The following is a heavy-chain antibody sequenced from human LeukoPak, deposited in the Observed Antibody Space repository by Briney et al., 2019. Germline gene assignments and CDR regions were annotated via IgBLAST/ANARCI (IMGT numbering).Heavy chain of an antibody. V-gene: IGHV3-64D*09. J-gene: IGHJ4*02. CDR2: ISSDGGGT. D-gene: IGHD5-12*01. CDR1: GFNFGYYG. CDR3: AREGGYGGVFDY. Sequence: GGSLRLSCSASGFNFGYYGMHWVRQAPGKGLEYVSAISSDGGGTYYADSVKGRFTISRDNFKDTLYLQMSSLGTEDTAVYYCAREGGYGGVFDYWGQGTLVTVSS.